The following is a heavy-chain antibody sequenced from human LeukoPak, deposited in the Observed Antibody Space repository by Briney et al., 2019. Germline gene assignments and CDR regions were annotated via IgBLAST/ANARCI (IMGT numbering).Heavy chain of an antibody. CDR3: ARSFTPXPCXXXCYSSGN. CDR1: GYTFTGYY. J-gene: IGHJ4*02. D-gene: IGHD2-21*01. CDR2: INPNSGGT. V-gene: IGHV1-2*02. Sequence: ASVKVSCKASGYTFTGYYMHWVRQAPGQGLEWMGWINPNSGGTNYAQKFQGRVTMTRDTSISTAYMELSRLRSDDTAVYYCARSFTPXPCXXXCYSSGNWGQXTLVTVS.